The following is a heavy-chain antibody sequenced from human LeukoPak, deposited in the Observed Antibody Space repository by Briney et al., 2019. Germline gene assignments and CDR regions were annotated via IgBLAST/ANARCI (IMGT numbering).Heavy chain of an antibody. Sequence: SETLSLTCTVSGGSISSYYWSWIRQPPGKGLEWIGYIYYSGSTNYNPSLKSRVTISVDTPKNQFSLKLSSVTAADTAVYYCARGLTAMVDYWGQGTLVTVSS. J-gene: IGHJ4*02. CDR1: GGSISSYY. V-gene: IGHV4-59*01. CDR2: IYYSGST. D-gene: IGHD5-18*01. CDR3: ARGLTAMVDY.